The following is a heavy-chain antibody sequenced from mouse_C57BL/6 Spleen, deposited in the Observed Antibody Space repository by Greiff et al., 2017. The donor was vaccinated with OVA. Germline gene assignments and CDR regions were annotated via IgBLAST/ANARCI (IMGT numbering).Heavy chain of an antibody. D-gene: IGHD1-1*01. J-gene: IGHJ1*03. Sequence: VHVKQSGAELVRPGSSVKMSCKTSGYTFTSYGINWVKQRPGQGLEWIGYIYIGNGYTEYNEKFKGKATLTSDTSSSTAYMQLSSLTSEDSAIYCCARSDYGSSPWWFDVWGTGTTVTVSS. CDR1: GYTFTSYG. CDR3: ARSDYGSSPWWFDV. CDR2: IYIGNGYT. V-gene: IGHV1-58*01.